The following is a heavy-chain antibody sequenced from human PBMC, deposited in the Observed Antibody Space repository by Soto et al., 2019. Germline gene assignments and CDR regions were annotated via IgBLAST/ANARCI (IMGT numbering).Heavy chain of an antibody. D-gene: IGHD4-4*01. Sequence: PGGSLRLSCVASGFTFDNYAMHWVRQAPGKGLEWVSGISWNGGSVVYADSVKGRFTISRDNGKNSLYLQMNSLRAEDTAVYYCARPTTRYFYYGMDVWGQGTTVTVSS. J-gene: IGHJ6*02. CDR2: ISWNGGSV. CDR1: GFTFDNYA. V-gene: IGHV3-9*01. CDR3: ARPTTRYFYYGMDV.